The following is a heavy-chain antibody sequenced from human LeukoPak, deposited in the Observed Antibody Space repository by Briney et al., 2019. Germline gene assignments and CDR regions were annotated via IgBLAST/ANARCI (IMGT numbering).Heavy chain of an antibody. CDR2: ITSSGRYI. CDR1: GFTFSSYS. V-gene: IGHV3-21*01. J-gene: IGHJ4*02. Sequence: PGGSLRLSCAASGFTFSSYSMNWVRQAPGKGLEWVSSITSSGRYIYYADSVKGRFTISRDNAKNSLYLQMNNLRAEDTAVYYCARHALSDILTGYSDYWGQGTLVTVSS. D-gene: IGHD3-9*01. CDR3: ARHALSDILTGYSDY.